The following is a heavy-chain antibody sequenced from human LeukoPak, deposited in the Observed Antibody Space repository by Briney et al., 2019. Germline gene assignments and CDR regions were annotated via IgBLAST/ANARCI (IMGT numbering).Heavy chain of an antibody. CDR2: SSPTGDIT. D-gene: IGHD2-21*01. Sequence: PSETLSLTCAVYGGSFSGNYWTLIRQTPGRGLEWIGGSSPTGDITGYNPSLKGRATISVDSSKKQFSLRLTSVTAADTGVYYCARVPDFIARPCDSWGPGTLATVSS. V-gene: IGHV4-34*01. J-gene: IGHJ4*02. CDR1: GGSFSGNY. CDR3: ARVPDFIARPCDS.